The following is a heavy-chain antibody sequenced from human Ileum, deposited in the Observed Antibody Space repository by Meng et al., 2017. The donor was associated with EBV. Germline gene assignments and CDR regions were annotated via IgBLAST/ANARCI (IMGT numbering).Heavy chain of an antibody. J-gene: IGHJ4*02. CDR1: GFPFRSYA. CDR3: AKDCFGDKDS. V-gene: IGHV3-74*01. D-gene: IGHD2-21*01. CDR2: INPDGSVI. Sequence: VQLVESGGGVVQRGRSLSISCAAPGFPFRSYAMHWVRQAPGKGLVWVSRINPDGSVINYADSVKGRFTISRDNAKNTVYLQMNNLRADDTAVYYCAKDCFGDKDSWGQGTLVTVSS.